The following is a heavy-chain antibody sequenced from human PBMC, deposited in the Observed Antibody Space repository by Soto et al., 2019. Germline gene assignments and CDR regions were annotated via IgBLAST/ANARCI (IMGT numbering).Heavy chain of an antibody. D-gene: IGHD3-10*01. V-gene: IGHV3-21*01. CDR1: GFTFSSYS. CDR2: ISSSSSYI. J-gene: IGHJ6*02. CDR3: ARDLPPHYYGSGSYYNEYGMDV. Sequence: GGSLRLSCAASGFTFSSYSMNWVRQAPGKGLEWVSSISSSSSYIYYADSGKGRFTISRDNAKNSLYLQMNSLRAEDTAVYYCARDLPPHYYGSGSYYNEYGMDVWGQGTTVTVSS.